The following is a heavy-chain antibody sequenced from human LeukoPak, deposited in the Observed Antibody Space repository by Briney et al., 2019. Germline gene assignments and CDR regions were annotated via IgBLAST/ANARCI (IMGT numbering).Heavy chain of an antibody. CDR1: GGSITNTNY. CDR2: VNLQGST. Sequence: SGTLSLTWGVSGGSITNTNYWTWVRQPPGKGLEWIGEVNLQGSTNYNPSLKSRVAISVDKSENHISLKLTSVTAADTAVYYCAREGGPYRPLDYSGQGTLVTVAS. CDR3: AREGGPYRPLDY. J-gene: IGHJ4*02. V-gene: IGHV4-4*02.